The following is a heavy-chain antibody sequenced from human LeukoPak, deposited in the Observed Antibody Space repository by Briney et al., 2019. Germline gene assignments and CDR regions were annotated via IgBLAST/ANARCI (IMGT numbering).Heavy chain of an antibody. CDR3: TRYSSSDNWFDP. J-gene: IGHJ5*02. CDR2: IRNKANSYAT. D-gene: IGHD6-6*01. CDR1: GFTFSGSA. V-gene: IGHV3-73*01. Sequence: GSLRLSCAASGFTFSGSAMHWVRQASGKGLEWVGRIRNKANSYATAYTASVKGRFTISRGDSKNTAYLQMNSLKTEDTAVYYCTRYSSSDNWFDPWGQGTLVTVSS.